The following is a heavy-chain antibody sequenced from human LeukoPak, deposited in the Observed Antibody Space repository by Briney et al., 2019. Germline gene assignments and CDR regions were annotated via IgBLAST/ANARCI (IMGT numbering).Heavy chain of an antibody. Sequence: ASVKVSCKASGGTFSSYAISWVRQAPGQGLEWMGGIIPIFGTANYAQKFQGRVTITKDESTSTAYMELSSLRSEDTAVYYCARDVVVRGHDYYYMDVWGKGTTVTVSS. CDR2: IIPIFGTA. CDR3: ARDVVVRGHDYYYMDV. D-gene: IGHD3-10*01. CDR1: GGTFSSYA. J-gene: IGHJ6*03. V-gene: IGHV1-69*05.